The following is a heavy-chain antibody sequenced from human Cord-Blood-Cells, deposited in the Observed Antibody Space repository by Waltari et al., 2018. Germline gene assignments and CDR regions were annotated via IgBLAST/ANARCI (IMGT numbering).Heavy chain of an antibody. CDR1: GFTFGDYA. CDR3: TRAARGSGSYSNY. D-gene: IGHD3-10*01. Sequence: EVQLVESGGGLVKPGRSLRLSCTASGFTFGDYAMSWFRQAPGKGLEWVGFIRSKAYGGTTEYAASVKGRFTISRDDSKSIAYLQMNSLKTEDTAVYYCTRAARGSGSYSNYWGQGTLVTVSS. V-gene: IGHV3-49*05. CDR2: IRSKAYGGTT. J-gene: IGHJ4*02.